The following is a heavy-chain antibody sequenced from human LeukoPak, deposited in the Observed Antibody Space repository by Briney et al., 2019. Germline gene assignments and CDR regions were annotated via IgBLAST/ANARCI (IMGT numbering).Heavy chain of an antibody. CDR3: ASYDFWSGYFDY. CDR2: IFYSGST. V-gene: IGHV4-39*07. Sequence: SETLSLTCTVSGGSISTSNYYWGWIRQPPGKGLEWIGNIFYSGSTYYSPSLKSRVTISLDTSRNQFSLKLNSVTAADTAVYYCASYDFWSGYFDYWGQGTLVTVSS. CDR1: GGSISTSNYY. D-gene: IGHD3-3*01. J-gene: IGHJ4*02.